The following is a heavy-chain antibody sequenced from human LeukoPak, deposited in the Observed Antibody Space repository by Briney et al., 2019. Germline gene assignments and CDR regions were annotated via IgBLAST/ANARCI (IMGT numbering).Heavy chain of an antibody. V-gene: IGHV1-2*06. Sequence: GASVKVSCKASGYTFTAYYIHWVRQAPGQGLEWMGRINPNSGDTNYAQRFQGRVTMTRDTSITTAYMELSRLRSDDTAVYYCAIGYLDSSGFYRGSIDYWGQGTLVTVSS. CDR3: AIGYLDSSGFYRGSIDY. J-gene: IGHJ4*02. CDR2: INPNSGDT. D-gene: IGHD3-22*01. CDR1: GYTFTAYY.